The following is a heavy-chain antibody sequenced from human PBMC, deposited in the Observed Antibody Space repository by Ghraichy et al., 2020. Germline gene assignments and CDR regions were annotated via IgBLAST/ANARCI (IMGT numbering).Heavy chain of an antibody. J-gene: IGHJ4*02. CDR3: AREGDYGDYFDY. CDR1: GGSVSSGSYY. CDR2: IYYSGST. V-gene: IGHV4-61*01. D-gene: IGHD4-17*01. Sequence: SETLSLTCTVSGGSVSSGSYYWSWIRQPPGKGLEWIGYIYYSGSTNYNPSLKSRVTISVDTSKNQFPLKLSSVTAADTAVYYCAREGDYGDYFDYWGQGTLVTVSS.